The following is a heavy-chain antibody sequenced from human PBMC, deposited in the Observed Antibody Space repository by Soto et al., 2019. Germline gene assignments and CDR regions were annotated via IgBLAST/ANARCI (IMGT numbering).Heavy chain of an antibody. Sequence: GGSLRLSCAASGFTFSSYAMHWVRQAPGKGLEWVAVISYDGSNKYDADSVNGRFTISRDKSKNTLYRQMNSLRAEDTAVYYCARAPPVTGFTFDSGGQGTLVTVSS. J-gene: IGHJ4*02. CDR3: ARAPPVTGFTFDS. CDR1: GFTFSSYA. D-gene: IGHD3-10*01. CDR2: ISYDGSNK. V-gene: IGHV3-30-3*01.